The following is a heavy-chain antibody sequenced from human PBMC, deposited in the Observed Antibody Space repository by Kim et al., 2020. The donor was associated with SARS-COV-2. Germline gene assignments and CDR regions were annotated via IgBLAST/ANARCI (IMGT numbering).Heavy chain of an antibody. V-gene: IGHV1-69*13. CDR3: ARSPMRTIAARRRVLICRFDP. J-gene: IGHJ5*02. CDR2: IIPIFGTA. D-gene: IGHD6-6*01. CDR1: GGTFSSYA. Sequence: SVKVSCKASGGTFSSYAISWVRQAPGQGLEWMGGIIPIFGTANYAQKFQGRVTITADESTSTAYMELSSLRSEDTAVYYCARSPMRTIAARRRVLICRFDPWGQGTLVTVSS.